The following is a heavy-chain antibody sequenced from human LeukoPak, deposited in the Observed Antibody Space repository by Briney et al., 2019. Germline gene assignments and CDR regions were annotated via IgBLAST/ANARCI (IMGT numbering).Heavy chain of an antibody. Sequence: GGSLRLSCAASGFTFSSYWMSSVRPAPGKGLEWVANIKQDGSEKYYVDSVKGRFTISRDNAKNSLYLQMNSLRAEDTAVYYCARDRNYYDSSGYSDRWFDPWGQGTLVTVSS. CDR2: IKQDGSEK. J-gene: IGHJ5*02. V-gene: IGHV3-7*01. CDR3: ARDRNYYDSSGYSDRWFDP. D-gene: IGHD3-22*01. CDR1: GFTFSSYW.